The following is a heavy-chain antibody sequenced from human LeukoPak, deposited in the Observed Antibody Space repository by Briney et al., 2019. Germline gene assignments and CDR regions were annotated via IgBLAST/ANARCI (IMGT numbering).Heavy chain of an antibody. V-gene: IGHV3-30-3*02. J-gene: IGHJ3*02. CDR3: AKMRFGDDVFDI. Sequence: GGSLRLSCAASGFTFSSYAMHWVRQAPGKGLEWVAVISYDGSNKYYADSVKGRFTISRDNSMHTLYLQLNSLRVEDTAVYYCAKMRFGDDVFDIWGQGTMVTVSS. CDR2: ISYDGSNK. CDR1: GFTFSSYA. D-gene: IGHD3-10*01.